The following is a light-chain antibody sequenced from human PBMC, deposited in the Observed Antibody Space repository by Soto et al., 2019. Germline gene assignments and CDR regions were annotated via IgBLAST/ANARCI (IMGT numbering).Light chain of an antibody. Sequence: DIVMTQSPDSLAVSLGERATINCKSSQSVLYSSNNKNYSAWYQQKPGQPPKLLIYWASTRESGVPDRFSGSGSGTDFTLTISSLQAEDVAVYYCQQYYSNPRTFGQGTKVEIK. CDR1: QSVLYSSNNKNY. V-gene: IGKV4-1*01. CDR2: WAS. J-gene: IGKJ1*01. CDR3: QQYYSNPRT.